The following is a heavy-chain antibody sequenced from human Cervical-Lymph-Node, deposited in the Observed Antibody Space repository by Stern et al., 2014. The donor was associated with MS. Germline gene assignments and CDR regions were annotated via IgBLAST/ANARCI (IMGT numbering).Heavy chain of an antibody. CDR2: ISSSGSTI. V-gene: IGHV3-11*01. CDR3: ARGDIVLLEYAPYFDY. Sequence: VQLVESGGGLFKPGGSLRLSCEGSGFTFSDYYMTWIRQAPGKGLEWISYISSSGSTIYYADSVKGRFTISRDNAKNSLYLQMSSLRAEDTAVYYCARGDIVLLEYAPYFDYWGQGTLVTVSS. D-gene: IGHD2-8*01. CDR1: GFTFSDYY. J-gene: IGHJ4*02.